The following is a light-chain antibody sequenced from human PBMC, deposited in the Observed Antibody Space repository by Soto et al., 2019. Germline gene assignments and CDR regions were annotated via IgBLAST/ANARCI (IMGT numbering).Light chain of an antibody. V-gene: IGKV1-5*03. Sequence: DIQMTQSPSTLSASIGDRVTITCRASQSVGSWLAWYQRRPGKAPKLLIYMAATLEGGVPSRFSCSGSGTEFTLTISSLQPDDFATYYCQQYNTYSPTFGQGTRVEI. CDR3: QQYNTYSPT. CDR2: MAA. J-gene: IGKJ1*01. CDR1: QSVGSW.